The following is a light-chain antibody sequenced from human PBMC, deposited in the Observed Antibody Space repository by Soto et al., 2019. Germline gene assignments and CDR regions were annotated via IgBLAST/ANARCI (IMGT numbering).Light chain of an antibody. Sequence: EIVMTQSPATLSLSPGERATLSCRASQSVSSKLAWYQQKPGQAPRLLIYDTSTRATGIPARFSGSGSGTEFTLTISRLEPEDFAVYYCQQYGSSPGTFGQGTRLEI. CDR3: QQYGSSPGT. V-gene: IGKV3-15*01. J-gene: IGKJ5*01. CDR1: QSVSSK. CDR2: DTS.